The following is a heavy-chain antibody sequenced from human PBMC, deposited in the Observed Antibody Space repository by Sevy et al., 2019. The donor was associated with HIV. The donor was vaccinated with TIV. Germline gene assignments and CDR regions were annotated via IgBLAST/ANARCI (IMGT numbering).Heavy chain of an antibody. Sequence: SETLSLTCSLSGGSNNNYYWSWIRQPPGKGLEWIGYIYHTGNTNYNPSLKSRVTISIDKSNNQFSLKLSSVTAADTAVYYCAASYYDFLTGSGGWFDPWGRGTLVTVSS. V-gene: IGHV4-59*13. CDR1: GGSNNNYY. CDR2: IYHTGNT. J-gene: IGHJ5*02. D-gene: IGHD3-9*01. CDR3: AASYYDFLTGSGGWFDP.